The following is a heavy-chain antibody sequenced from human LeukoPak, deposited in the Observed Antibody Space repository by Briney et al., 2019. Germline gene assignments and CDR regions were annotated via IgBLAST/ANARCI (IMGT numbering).Heavy chain of an antibody. CDR2: INPNSGGT. CDR3: ARYYYDTSSAFDI. CDR1: GYTFTGYY. J-gene: IGHJ3*02. D-gene: IGHD3-22*01. V-gene: IGHV1-2*02. Sequence: ASVKVSCKASGYTFTGYYMHWVRQAPGQGLEWMGWINPNSGGTNYAQKFQGRVIMTRDTSISTAYMALSRLRSDDTAVYYCARYYYDTSSAFDIWGQGTIVTVSS.